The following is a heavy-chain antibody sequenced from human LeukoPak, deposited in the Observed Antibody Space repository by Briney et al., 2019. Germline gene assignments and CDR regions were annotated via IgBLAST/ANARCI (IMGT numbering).Heavy chain of an antibody. D-gene: IGHD3-22*01. Sequence: PSETLSLTCSVSGGSITSSSYYWGWIRQPPGKGLEWIGSTYYSGSTYYNPSLKSRVTISVDTSKNQFSLKLSSVTAADTAVYYCAAFTYYYDSSGDGYWGQGTLVTVSS. J-gene: IGHJ4*02. CDR2: TYYSGST. CDR1: GGSITSSSYY. CDR3: AAFTYYYDSSGDGY. V-gene: IGHV4-39*01.